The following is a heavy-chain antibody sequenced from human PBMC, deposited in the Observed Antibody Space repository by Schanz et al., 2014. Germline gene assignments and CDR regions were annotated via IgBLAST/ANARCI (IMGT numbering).Heavy chain of an antibody. Sequence: QVHLVQSGAEVKKPGSSVKVSCKASGGTFSTYTISWVRQAPGQGLEWMGRIIPILGIANYAQKCQGRVTITADKSTFTAYMDVSSLRSEDTAVYYCASSGAGYSSSWDFDYWGQGTLVTVSS. CDR3: ASSGAGYSSSWDFDY. V-gene: IGHV1-69*09. CDR1: GGTFSTYT. J-gene: IGHJ4*02. CDR2: IIPILGIA. D-gene: IGHD6-13*01.